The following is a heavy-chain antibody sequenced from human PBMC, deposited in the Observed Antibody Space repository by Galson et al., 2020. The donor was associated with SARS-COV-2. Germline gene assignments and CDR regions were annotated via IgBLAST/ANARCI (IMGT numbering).Heavy chain of an antibody. CDR2: IYYSGSP. D-gene: IGHD3-10*01. CDR3: ARGLLWFGPTSFDY. J-gene: IGHJ4*02. Sequence: ASETLSLTCTVSGGSISSGGYYWSWIRQHPGKGLEWIGYIYYSGSPYYNPSLKSRVTISVDTSKNQFSLKLSSVTAADTAVYYCARGLLWFGPTSFDYWGQGTLVTVSS. CDR1: GGSISSGGYY. V-gene: IGHV4-31*03.